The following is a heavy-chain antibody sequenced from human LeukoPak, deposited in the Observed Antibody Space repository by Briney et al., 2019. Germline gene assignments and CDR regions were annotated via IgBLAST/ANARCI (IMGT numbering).Heavy chain of an antibody. Sequence: ASVKVSCKASGGTFSSYAISWVRQAPGQGLEWMGIINPSGGSTSYAQKFQGRVTMTRDTSTSTVYMELSSLRSEDTAVYYCARESKPAAMYYYGMDVWGQGTTVTVSS. D-gene: IGHD2-2*01. V-gene: IGHV1-46*01. J-gene: IGHJ6*02. CDR1: GGTFSSYA. CDR2: INPSGGST. CDR3: ARESKPAAMYYYGMDV.